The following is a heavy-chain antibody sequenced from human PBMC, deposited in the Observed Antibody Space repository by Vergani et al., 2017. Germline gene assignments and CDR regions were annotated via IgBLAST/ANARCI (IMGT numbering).Heavy chain of an antibody. D-gene: IGHD1-7*01. CDR1: GFTFSSYA. Sequence: EVQLLESGGGLVQPGGSLRLSCAASGFTFSSYAMSWVRQAPGKGLEWVSGISWNSGSIGYADSVKGRFTISRDNAKNTLYLQMNSLRAEDTAVYYCARGQIPRNYILSAFDIWGQGTMVTVSS. CDR2: ISWNSGSI. CDR3: ARGQIPRNYILSAFDI. J-gene: IGHJ3*02. V-gene: IGHV3-23*01.